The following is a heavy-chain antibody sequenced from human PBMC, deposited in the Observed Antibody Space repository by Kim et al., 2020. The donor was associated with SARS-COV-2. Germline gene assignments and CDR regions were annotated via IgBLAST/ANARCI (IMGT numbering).Heavy chain of an antibody. CDR3: STDVGIKRGIDV. Sequence: ASVKVSCKASGYTFTSQGITWVRQAPGQGPEWMGWISPLNGKTRFAQKFEGRGVMTRETSTTTVMMELRSLTSDDQAAYSWSTDVGIKRGIDVWGHGT. CDR1: GYTFTSQG. J-gene: IGHJ6*01. V-gene: IGHV1-18*01. D-gene: IGHD1-1*01. CDR2: ISPLNGKT.